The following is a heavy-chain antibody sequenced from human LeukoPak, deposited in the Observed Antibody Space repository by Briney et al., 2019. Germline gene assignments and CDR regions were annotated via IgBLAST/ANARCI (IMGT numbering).Heavy chain of an antibody. Sequence: SETLSLTCTVSGGSISSGGYYWSWIRQPPGKGLEWIGYIYHSGSTYYNPSLKSRVTISVDRSKNQFSLNLSSVTAADTAVNYCARHGSSWDLYYYYYYMDVWGKGTTVTVSS. J-gene: IGHJ6*03. D-gene: IGHD6-13*01. CDR1: GGSISSGGYY. CDR2: IYHSGST. CDR3: ARHGSSWDLYYYYYYMDV. V-gene: IGHV4-30-2*01.